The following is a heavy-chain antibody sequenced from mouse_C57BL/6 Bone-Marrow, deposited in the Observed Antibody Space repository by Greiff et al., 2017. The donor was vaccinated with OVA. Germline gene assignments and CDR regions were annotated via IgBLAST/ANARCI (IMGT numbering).Heavy chain of an antibody. CDR3: ARGTMIEGFAY. CDR2: IWSGGST. Sequence: VQLVESGPGLVQPSQSLSITCTVSGFSLTSYGVHWVRQSPGKGLEWLGVIWSGGSTDYNAAFISSLSISKDNSKSQVFFKMNSLQADDTAIYYCARGTMIEGFAYWGQGTLVTVSA. J-gene: IGHJ3*01. D-gene: IGHD2-4*01. V-gene: IGHV2-2*01. CDR1: GFSLTSYG.